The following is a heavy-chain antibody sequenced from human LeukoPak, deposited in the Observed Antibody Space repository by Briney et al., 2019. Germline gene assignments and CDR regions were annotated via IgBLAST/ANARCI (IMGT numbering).Heavy chain of an antibody. CDR1: GGTFSSYA. D-gene: IGHD4-23*01. Sequence: ASVTVSCKASGGTFSSYAISWARQAPGQGLEWMGGIIPIFGTANYAQKFQGRVTITTDESTSTAYMELSSLRSEDKAVYYCASPLQDRGNSYAFDIWGQGTMVTVSS. CDR2: IIPIFGTA. J-gene: IGHJ3*02. V-gene: IGHV1-69*05. CDR3: ASPLQDRGNSYAFDI.